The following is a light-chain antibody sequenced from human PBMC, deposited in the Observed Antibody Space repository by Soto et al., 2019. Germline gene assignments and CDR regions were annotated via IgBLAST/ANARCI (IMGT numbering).Light chain of an antibody. J-gene: IGKJ1*01. CDR2: DAS. Sequence: EVVLTQSPATLSLSPGERATLSCRASQNVGTFLAWYQLKPGQAPRLVINDASNRAAGIPDRFSGSGSGTDFTLTISGLEPEDFALYYCLQRNNWPPWTFGQGTKVEIK. V-gene: IGKV3-11*01. CDR1: QNVGTF. CDR3: LQRNNWPPWT.